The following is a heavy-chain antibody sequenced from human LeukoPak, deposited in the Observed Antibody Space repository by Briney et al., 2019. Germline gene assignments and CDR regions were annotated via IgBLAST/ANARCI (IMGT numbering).Heavy chain of an antibody. CDR3: ARGGLYSSGSKFDP. Sequence: SETLSLTCTVSGGSISSYYWSWIRQPPGKGLEWVGYIYYSGSTNYNPSLKSRVTISVDTSKNQFSLKLSSVTAADTAVYYCARGGLYSSGSKFDPWGQGTLVTVSS. D-gene: IGHD6-19*01. CDR1: GGSISSYY. J-gene: IGHJ5*02. CDR2: IYYSGST. V-gene: IGHV4-59*01.